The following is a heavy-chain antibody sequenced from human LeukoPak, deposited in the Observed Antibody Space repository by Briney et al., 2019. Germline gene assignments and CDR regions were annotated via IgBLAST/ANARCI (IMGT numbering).Heavy chain of an antibody. Sequence: PSETLSLTCTVSGGSISSYYWSWIRQPAGKGLEWIGRIYTSGSTNYNPSLKSRVTMSVDTSKNQFSLKLSSVTAADTAVYYCARGYSSSWYLNNWFDPWGQGTLVTVSS. D-gene: IGHD6-13*01. CDR2: IYTSGST. CDR1: GGSISSYY. V-gene: IGHV4-4*07. J-gene: IGHJ5*02. CDR3: ARGYSSSWYLNNWFDP.